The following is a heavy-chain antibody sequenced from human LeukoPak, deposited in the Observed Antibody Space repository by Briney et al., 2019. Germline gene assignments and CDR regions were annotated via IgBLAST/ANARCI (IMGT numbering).Heavy chain of an antibody. CDR3: AKTLYIAAAPGGFDY. CDR2: INPKNAGT. Sequence: ASVKVSCKASGYTFTGHYIRWVRQAPGQGLEWMGWINPKNAGTNYAQKFQGRVTMTRDTSTGTAYMELSRLRSDDTAVYYCAKTLYIAAAPGGFDYWGQGTLVAVSS. J-gene: IGHJ4*02. D-gene: IGHD6-13*01. CDR1: GYTFTGHY. V-gene: IGHV1-2*02.